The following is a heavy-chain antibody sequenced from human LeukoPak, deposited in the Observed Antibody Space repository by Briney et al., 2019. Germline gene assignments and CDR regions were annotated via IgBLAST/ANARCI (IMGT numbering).Heavy chain of an antibody. CDR2: ISSSSSYI. J-gene: IGHJ3*02. D-gene: IGHD6-6*01. V-gene: IGHV3-21*01. Sequence: GGSLRLSCAASGFTFSSYSMNWVRQAPGKGLEWVSSISSSSSYIYYADSVKGRFTISRDNSKNTLYLQMNSLRAEDTAVYYCARRASSSSGEAFDIWGQGTMVTASS. CDR3: ARRASSSSGEAFDI. CDR1: GFTFSSYS.